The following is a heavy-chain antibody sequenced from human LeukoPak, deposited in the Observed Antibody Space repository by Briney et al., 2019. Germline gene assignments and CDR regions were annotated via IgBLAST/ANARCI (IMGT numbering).Heavy chain of an antibody. J-gene: IGHJ4*02. CDR3: ARSVLWFGDLGY. Sequence: SETLSLTCTVSGDSITDYYWNWIRQSPEKGLEWIGYVYYTGTTYYSPSLKSRVAISLDRSKNQFSLNLNSVTAADTAVYYCARSVLWFGDLGYWGQGILVTVSS. D-gene: IGHD3-10*01. CDR1: GDSITDYY. V-gene: IGHV4-59*03. CDR2: VYYTGTT.